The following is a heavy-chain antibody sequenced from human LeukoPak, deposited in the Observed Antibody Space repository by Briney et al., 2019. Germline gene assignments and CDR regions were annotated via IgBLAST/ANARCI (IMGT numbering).Heavy chain of an antibody. J-gene: IGHJ4*02. D-gene: IGHD3-9*01. CDR2: IYWDDDK. Sequence: SGPTLVNPTQTLTLTCTFSGFSLSTSGVGVGWIRQPPGKALEWLGFIYWDDDKRYSPSLQSRLTITKDTSKNQVVLTITNMDPVDTASYYCAYMRYFDWLSRALFDSWGPGTLVTVSS. CDR1: GFSLSTSGVG. V-gene: IGHV2-5*02. CDR3: AYMRYFDWLSRALFDS.